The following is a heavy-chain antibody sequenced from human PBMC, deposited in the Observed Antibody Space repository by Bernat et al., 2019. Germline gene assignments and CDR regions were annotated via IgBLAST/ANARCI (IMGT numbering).Heavy chain of an antibody. V-gene: IGHV1-69*06. CDR3: ARFPIELGYCSGGSCYSGDAFDV. CDR2: IIPIFGTA. D-gene: IGHD2-15*01. CDR1: GGTFSSYA. J-gene: IGHJ3*01. Sequence: QVQLVQSGAEVKKPGSSVKVSCKASGGTFSSYAISWVRQAPGQGLEWMGGIIPIFGTANYAQKFQGRVTITADKSTSTAYMELSSLRSEDTAVYYCARFPIELGYCSGGSCYSGDAFDVWGQGKMVTVSS.